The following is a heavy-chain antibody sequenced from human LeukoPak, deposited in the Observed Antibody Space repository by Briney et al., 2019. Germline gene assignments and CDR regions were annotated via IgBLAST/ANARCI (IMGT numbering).Heavy chain of an antibody. CDR3: ARLRRDGYDY. CDR1: GFTFSSYS. J-gene: IGHJ4*02. CDR2: ISSSSSYI. D-gene: IGHD5-24*01. Sequence: GGSLRLSCAASGFTFSSYSMNWVRQAPGKGLEWVSSISSSSSYIYYADSVKGRFTISRDNAKNSLYLQMNSLRAEDMAVYYCARLRRDGYDYWGQGTLVTVSS. V-gene: IGHV3-21*01.